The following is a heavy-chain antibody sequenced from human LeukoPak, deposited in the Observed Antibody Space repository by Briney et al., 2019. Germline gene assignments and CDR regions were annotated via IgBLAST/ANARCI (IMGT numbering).Heavy chain of an antibody. J-gene: IGHJ4*02. CDR2: ISYDGSNK. CDR3: ARERIFSGSSHLLGY. D-gene: IGHD1-26*01. Sequence: GGSLRLSCAASGFTFSSYAMHWVRQAPGKGLEWVAVISYDGSNKYYADSVKGRFTISRDNAKNSLYLQMNSLRAEDTAVYYCARERIFSGSSHLLGYWGQGTLVTVSS. V-gene: IGHV3-30-3*01. CDR1: GFTFSSYA.